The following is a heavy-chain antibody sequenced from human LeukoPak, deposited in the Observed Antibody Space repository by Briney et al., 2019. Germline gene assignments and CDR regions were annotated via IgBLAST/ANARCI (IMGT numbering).Heavy chain of an antibody. V-gene: IGHV3-30*03. CDR2: ISYDGSNK. J-gene: IGHJ3*02. Sequence: GGSLRLSCAASGFTFSSYGMHWVRQAPGKGLEWVAFISYDGSNKYYADSVKGRFTISRDNAKNSLYLHMNSLRADDTAVYYCARSLAAGFDIWGQGTMVTVSS. D-gene: IGHD6-25*01. CDR1: GFTFSSYG. CDR3: ARSLAAGFDI.